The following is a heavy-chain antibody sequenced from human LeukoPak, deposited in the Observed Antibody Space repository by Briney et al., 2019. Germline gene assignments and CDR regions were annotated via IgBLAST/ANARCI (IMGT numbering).Heavy chain of an antibody. Sequence: PGRSLRLSCAASGFTFTSYGMHRVRQAPGKGLEWVAVISYDGSDKSYADSVKGRFTISRDNSKNTLYLQMNSLRAEDTAVYYCAKDLVGSSWSHGFDYWGQGTLVTVSS. CDR3: AKDLVGSSWSHGFDY. D-gene: IGHD6-13*01. J-gene: IGHJ4*02. CDR2: ISYDGSDK. V-gene: IGHV3-30*18. CDR1: GFTFTSYG.